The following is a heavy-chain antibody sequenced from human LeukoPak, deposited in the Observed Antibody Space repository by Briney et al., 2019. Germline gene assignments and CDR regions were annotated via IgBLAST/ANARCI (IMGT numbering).Heavy chain of an antibody. D-gene: IGHD3-10*01. V-gene: IGHV1-2*02. J-gene: IGHJ4*02. CDR3: ARTLRGGVVSGEYYFDY. CDR2: ISPNSGGT. CDR1: GYTFTGYY. Sequence: GASVKVSCKASGYTFTGYYMHWVRQAPGQGLEWMGWISPNSGGTSFAQKFQGRVTMTRDTSISTAYMELSRLRSDDTAVYYCARTLRGGVVSGEYYFDYWGQGTLVTVSS.